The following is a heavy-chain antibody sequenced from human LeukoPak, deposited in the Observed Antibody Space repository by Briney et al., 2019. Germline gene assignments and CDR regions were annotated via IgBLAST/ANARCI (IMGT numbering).Heavy chain of an antibody. Sequence: PGGSLRLSCAASGFTFSTYWMTWVRQAPGKGLEWVANIKQDGSEKYYVDSVKGRFTISRDNAKNSLYLQMNSLRAEDTAVYYCGRELDWLPTLDYWGQGTLVTVSS. CDR2: IKQDGSEK. J-gene: IGHJ4*02. CDR1: GFTFSTYW. CDR3: GRELDWLPTLDY. D-gene: IGHD3-9*01. V-gene: IGHV3-7*01.